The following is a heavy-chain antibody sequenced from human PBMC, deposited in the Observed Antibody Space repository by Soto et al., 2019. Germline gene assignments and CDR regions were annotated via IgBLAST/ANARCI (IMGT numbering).Heavy chain of an antibody. CDR1: GYTFTNFA. D-gene: IGHD3-3*01. Sequence: QVHLVQPGAEVEKPGASVKVSCKAFGYTFTNFAISCVRQAPGQGLEWLGWVTTYNGKTNYAQNFQGRVTITRDTSTSTAYMELRSLRSDYTAVYFCAREGIFVVVTPTIAYYYMDVLGSGTTVTVSS. CDR3: AREGIFVVVTPTIAYYYMDV. J-gene: IGHJ6*03. CDR2: VTTYNGKT. V-gene: IGHV1-18*01.